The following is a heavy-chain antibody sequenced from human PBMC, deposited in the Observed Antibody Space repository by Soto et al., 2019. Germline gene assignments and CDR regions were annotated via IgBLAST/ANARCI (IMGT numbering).Heavy chain of an antibody. J-gene: IGHJ3*02. CDR3: ARGGYCSSTSCSAFDI. D-gene: IGHD2-2*01. V-gene: IGHV1-18*01. CDR2: ISAYNGNT. Sequence: ASVKVSCKASGYTFTSYGISWVRQAPGQGLEWMGWISAYNGNTNYAQKLQGRVTMTTDASTSTAYMELRSLRSDDTAVYYCARGGYCSSTSCSAFDIWGQGTMVTVSS. CDR1: GYTFTSYG.